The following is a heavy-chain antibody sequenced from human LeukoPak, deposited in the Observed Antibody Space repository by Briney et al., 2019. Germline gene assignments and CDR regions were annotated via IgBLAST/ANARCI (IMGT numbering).Heavy chain of an antibody. J-gene: IGHJ4*02. CDR2: IKGDGSER. CDR3: EKGGRG. D-gene: IGHD3-16*01. Sequence: GGSLRLSCAASGFIFSNSWMHWVRQAPGKGLMWVALIKGDGSERSYSDSVKGRFTISRDNARNTVYLQMNRLRDEDTAVYYCEKGGRGGGKETLVTVSS. V-gene: IGHV3-74*01. CDR1: GFIFSNSW.